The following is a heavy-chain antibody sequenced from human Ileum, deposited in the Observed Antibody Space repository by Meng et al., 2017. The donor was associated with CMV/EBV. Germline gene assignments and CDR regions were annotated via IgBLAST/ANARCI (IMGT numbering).Heavy chain of an antibody. D-gene: IGHD7-27*01. Sequence: GSLRLSCTVSGGSINNYYWSWIRQPPGKGLEWIGYIYYSGGTNYNPSLKSRVTISVDTSKNQFSLKLTSVTAADTAVYYCARYSGPRASLQNWVHDYWGQGTLVTVSS. CDR3: ARYSGPRASLQNWVHDY. CDR1: GGSINNYY. CDR2: IYYSGGT. J-gene: IGHJ4*02. V-gene: IGHV4-59*01.